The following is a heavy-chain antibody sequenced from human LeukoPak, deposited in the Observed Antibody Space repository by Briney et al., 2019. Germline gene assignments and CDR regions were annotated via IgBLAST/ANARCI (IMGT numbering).Heavy chain of an antibody. Sequence: PGGSLRLSCAASGFTFSSYSMNWVRQAPGKGLEWVSYISSRSITIYYADSVKGRFTISRDNAKNSLYLQMNSLRAEDTAVYYCASVAGTLPPFDYWGQGTLVTVSS. J-gene: IGHJ4*02. V-gene: IGHV3-48*04. CDR3: ASVAGTLPPFDY. D-gene: IGHD6-19*01. CDR1: GFTFSSYS. CDR2: ISSRSITI.